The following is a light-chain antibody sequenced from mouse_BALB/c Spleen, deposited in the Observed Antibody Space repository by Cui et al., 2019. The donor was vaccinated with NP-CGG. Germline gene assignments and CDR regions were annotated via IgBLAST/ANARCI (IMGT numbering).Light chain of an antibody. J-gene: IGLJ1*01. CDR1: TGAVTTSNY. CDR3: ALWYSNHWV. CDR2: GTK. Sequence: QAVVTQESELTTSPGETVTLTCRSSTGAVTTSNYANWVQEKPDHLFTGLIGGTKNRAPGVPARFSGSLIGDKAALTITGAQTEDEAIYFCALWYSNHWVFGGGTKLTV. V-gene: IGLV1*01.